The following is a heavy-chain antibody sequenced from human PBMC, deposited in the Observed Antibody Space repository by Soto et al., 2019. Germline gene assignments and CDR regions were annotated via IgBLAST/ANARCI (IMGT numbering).Heavy chain of an antibody. CDR3: TGEVASGY. CDR2: ISKDGSVK. CDR1: GFTFSSYG. V-gene: IGHV3-30*03. J-gene: IGHJ4*02. D-gene: IGHD2-8*02. Sequence: QVQLVESGGGVVQPGRSLRLSCAASGFTFSSYGMHWVRQAPGKGLEWVAVISKDGSVKYYADSVKGRFTISRDNSQNTLYLHMHSLGAEDTAVYYCTGEVASGYWGQGTLVTVSS.